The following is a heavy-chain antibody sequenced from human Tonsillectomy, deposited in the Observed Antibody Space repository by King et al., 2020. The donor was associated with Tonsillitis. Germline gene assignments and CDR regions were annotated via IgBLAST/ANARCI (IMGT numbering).Heavy chain of an antibody. CDR2: IYWDDDE. J-gene: IGHJ6*02. Sequence: TLQESGPTLVKPTQTLTLTCTFSGFSLSTSGVGVGWIRQPPGKALEWLALIYWDDDERYSPSLKSRLTITKDTSKNQVVLTMANMDPVDTATYYCATLSHCISTSCYGSGMDVWGQGPTVTVSS. D-gene: IGHD2-2*01. CDR3: ATLSHCISTSCYGSGMDV. CDR1: GFSLSTSGVG. V-gene: IGHV2-5*02.